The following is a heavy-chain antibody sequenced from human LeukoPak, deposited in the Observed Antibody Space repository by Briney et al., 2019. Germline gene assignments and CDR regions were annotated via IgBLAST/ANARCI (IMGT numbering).Heavy chain of an antibody. CDR1: GFTFSSYS. CDR2: IYSAGIT. Sequence: PGGSLRLSCAASGFTFSSYSMNWVRQAPGKGLEWVSLIYSAGITYYAESVEGRFTISRDNPKNTLYLQMNSLRAEDTAVYFCATRPPGDYPYFDFWGQGSLVTVSS. J-gene: IGHJ4*02. CDR3: ATRPPGDYPYFDF. V-gene: IGHV3-53*01. D-gene: IGHD4-17*01.